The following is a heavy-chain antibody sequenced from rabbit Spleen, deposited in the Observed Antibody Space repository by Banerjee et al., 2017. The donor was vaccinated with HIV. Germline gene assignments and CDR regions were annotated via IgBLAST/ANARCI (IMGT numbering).Heavy chain of an antibody. V-gene: IGHV1S45*01. CDR2: INAVTGKA. CDR1: GFPFSNKAV. J-gene: IGHJ6*01. D-gene: IGHD8-1*01. CDR3: ARDSASSFSSYGMDL. Sequence: QEQLVESGGDLVKPGASLTLTCKASGFPFSNKAVMCWVRQAPGKGLEWIACINAVTGKAVYATWAKGRFTISKISSTTVTLQMTRLTAADTATYFCARDSASSFSSYGMDLWGPGTLVTVS.